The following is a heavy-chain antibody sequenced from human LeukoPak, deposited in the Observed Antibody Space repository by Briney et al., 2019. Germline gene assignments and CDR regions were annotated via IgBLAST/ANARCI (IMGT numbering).Heavy chain of an antibody. Sequence: SETLSLTCTVSGDSISNSAYYWVWIRQPPGKGLEWIGTITNTGDTYSNPSLKSRVTISIDTSKTQISLKLTSVTAADTAVFYCARKTPGTSVDVWGQGTPVTVSS. CDR2: ITNTGDT. V-gene: IGHV4-39*01. D-gene: IGHD3-10*01. CDR3: ARKTPGTSVDV. J-gene: IGHJ6*02. CDR1: GDSISNSAYY.